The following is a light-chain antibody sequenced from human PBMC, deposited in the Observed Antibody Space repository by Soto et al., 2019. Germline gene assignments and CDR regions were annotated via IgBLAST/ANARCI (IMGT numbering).Light chain of an antibody. CDR1: QSVSRY. J-gene: IGKJ5*01. CDR3: QHRSNWIT. V-gene: IGKV3-11*01. Sequence: EIVLTQSPATLSLSPGERATLSCRASQSVSRYLAWYQQKPGQAPRLLMYDTSYRATGIPATFSGSGSGTDFTLTISSLEPEDFAVYYCQHRSNWITFGQGTRLEIK. CDR2: DTS.